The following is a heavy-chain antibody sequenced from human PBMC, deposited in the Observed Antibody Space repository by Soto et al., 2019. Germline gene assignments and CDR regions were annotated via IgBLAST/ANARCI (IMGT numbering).Heavy chain of an antibody. CDR3: AHRRRAGYYIP. CDR1: GFSLSSTGEG. Sequence: QITLKESGPTLVKPTQTLTLTCTFSGFSLSSTGEGVGWIRQTPGKAPEWLALIYWDDDKRYNPSLKSRFTITKDTSKNQVVLTMTNMDPADTATYYCAHRRRAGYYIPWGQGTLVTVSS. J-gene: IGHJ4*02. D-gene: IGHD3-22*01. V-gene: IGHV2-5*02. CDR2: IYWDDDK.